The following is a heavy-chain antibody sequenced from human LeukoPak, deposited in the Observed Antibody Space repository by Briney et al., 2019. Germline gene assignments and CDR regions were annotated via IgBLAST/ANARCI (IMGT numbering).Heavy chain of an antibody. CDR2: INHSGST. V-gene: IGHV4-34*01. Sequence: SETLSLTCAVYSGSFSGYYWSWIRQPPGKGLEWIGEINHSGSTNYNPSLKSRLTISVDTSEGQFSLKLSSVTAADTAVYYCARGWLLDYWGQGTLVTVSS. CDR1: SGSFSGYY. D-gene: IGHD5-12*01. J-gene: IGHJ4*02. CDR3: ARGWLLDY.